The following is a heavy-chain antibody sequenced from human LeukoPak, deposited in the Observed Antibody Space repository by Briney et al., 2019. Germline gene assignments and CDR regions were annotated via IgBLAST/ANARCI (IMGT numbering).Heavy chain of an antibody. CDR3: ARVGDSSGYYRGPFDY. D-gene: IGHD3-22*01. V-gene: IGHV3-21*01. Sequence: PGGSLRLSCAASGFTFSSYSMNWVRQAPGKGLEWVSSISSSSSYIYYADSVKGRFTISRDNAKNSLYLQMNSLRAEDTAVYYCARVGDSSGYYRGPFDYWGQGTLVTVSS. CDR1: GFTFSSYS. J-gene: IGHJ4*02. CDR2: ISSSSSYI.